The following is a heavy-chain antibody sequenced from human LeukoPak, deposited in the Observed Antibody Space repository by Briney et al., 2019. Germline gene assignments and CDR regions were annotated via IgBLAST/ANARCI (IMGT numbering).Heavy chain of an antibody. J-gene: IGHJ4*02. CDR1: GGSFSSYY. CDR3: ATGDGYNSFDY. Sequence: PSGTLSLTCTVSGGSFSSYYWSWIRQPAGKGLEWIGRIYTSGSTNYNSSLKSRVTMSVDTSKNQVSLKLSSVTAADTAVYYCATGDGYNSFDYWGQGTLVTVSS. CDR2: IYTSGST. V-gene: IGHV4-4*07. D-gene: IGHD5-24*01.